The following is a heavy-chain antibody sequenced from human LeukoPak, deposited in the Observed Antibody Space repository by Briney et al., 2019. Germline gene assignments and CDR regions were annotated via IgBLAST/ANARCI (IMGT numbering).Heavy chain of an antibody. J-gene: IGHJ5*02. CDR3: ARLGDIVVVPAAIRYNWFDP. CDR2: IYYSGST. CDR1: GGSISSSSYY. V-gene: IGHV4-39*01. D-gene: IGHD2-2*01. Sequence: SETLSLTCTVSGGSISSSSYYWGWIRQPPGTGLEWIASIYYSGSTYYNPSLKSRVTISVDTSKNQFSLKLSSVTAADTAVYYCARLGDIVVVPAAIRYNWFDPWGQGTLVTVSS.